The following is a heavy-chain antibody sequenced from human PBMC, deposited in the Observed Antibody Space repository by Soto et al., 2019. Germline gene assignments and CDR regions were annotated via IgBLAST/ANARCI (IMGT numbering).Heavy chain of an antibody. CDR2: ISAYNGNT. V-gene: IGHV1-18*01. D-gene: IGHD3-16*01. CDR1: GYTFTSYG. J-gene: IGHJ4*02. Sequence: QVQLVQSGAEVKKPGASVKVSCKASGYTFTSYGISWVRQAPGQGLAWMGWISAYNGNTNYAQKLQGRVTMTTDTATSPAYMELRSLRSDDSSVYYCARVGTCGGSMELPEENFVYWGQGTLVTFSS. CDR3: ARVGTCGGSMELPEENFVY.